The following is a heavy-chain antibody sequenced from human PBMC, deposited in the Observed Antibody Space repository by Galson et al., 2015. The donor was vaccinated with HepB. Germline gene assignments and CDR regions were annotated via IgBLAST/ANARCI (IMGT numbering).Heavy chain of an antibody. CDR2: ISSSSDYI. D-gene: IGHD2-2*01. V-gene: IGHV3-21*04. Sequence: SLRLSCAASGFTFSSYNMHWVRQAPGKGLEWVSSISSSSDYIYYADSVKGRFTISRDNAKNSMHLQINSLRVEDTAVYYCASSLVVPAGIEYYYYGMDVWGQGTTVTVSS. CDR1: GFTFSSYN. CDR3: ASSLVVPAGIEYYYYGMDV. J-gene: IGHJ6*02.